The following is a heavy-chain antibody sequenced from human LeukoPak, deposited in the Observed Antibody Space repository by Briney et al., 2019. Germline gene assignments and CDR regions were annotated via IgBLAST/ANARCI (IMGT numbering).Heavy chain of an antibody. V-gene: IGHV3-30*18. J-gene: IGHJ4*02. Sequence: GGSLRLSCAASGFTFSSYGMHWVRQAPGKGLEWVAVISYDGSNKYYADSVKGRFTISRDNSKNTLYLQMNSLRAEDTAVYYCAKGDDYYDSSGYWSFYFDYWGQGTLVTVSS. CDR2: ISYDGSNK. D-gene: IGHD3-22*01. CDR1: GFTFSSYG. CDR3: AKGDDYYDSSGYWSFYFDY.